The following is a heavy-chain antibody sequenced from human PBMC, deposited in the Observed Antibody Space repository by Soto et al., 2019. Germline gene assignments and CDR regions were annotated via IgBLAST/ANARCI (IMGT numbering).Heavy chain of an antibody. V-gene: IGHV1-8*01. CDR3: ARGSMYRLGIGDAFDI. D-gene: IGHD7-27*01. CDR1: GYTFTSYD. J-gene: IGHJ3*02. CDR2: MNPNSGNT. Sequence: QVQLVQSGAEVKKPGASVKVSCKASGYTFTSYDINWVRQATGQGLEWMGWMNPNSGNTGYAQKFQGRVTMTRNTSISTAYMELSSLRSEDTAVYYCARGSMYRLGIGDAFDIRGQGTMVTVSS.